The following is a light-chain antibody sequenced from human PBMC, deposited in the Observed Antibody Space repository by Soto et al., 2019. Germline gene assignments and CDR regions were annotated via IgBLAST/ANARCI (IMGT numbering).Light chain of an antibody. CDR3: NSYTSSSTYV. CDR1: SSDVGGYNY. Sequence: QSALTQPASVSGSPGQSITISCTGTSSDVGGYNYVSWYQQYPGRVPKLLIYKVSNRPSGISNRFSGSKSGNTASLTISGLQAQDEADYYCNSYTSSSTYVFGTGTKVTVL. CDR2: KVS. V-gene: IGLV2-14*01. J-gene: IGLJ1*01.